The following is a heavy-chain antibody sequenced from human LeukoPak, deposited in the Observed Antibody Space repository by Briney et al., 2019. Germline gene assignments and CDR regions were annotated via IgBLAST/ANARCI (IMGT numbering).Heavy chain of an antibody. Sequence: SVKVSCKASGYTFTSYDINWVRQATGQGLEWMGGIIPIFGTANYAQKFQGRVTITADESTSTAYMELSSLRSEDTAVYYCARAQYDSSGYYRYYFDYWGQGTLVTVSS. D-gene: IGHD3-22*01. CDR2: IIPIFGTA. V-gene: IGHV1-69*13. CDR3: ARAQYDSSGYYRYYFDY. CDR1: GYTFTSYD. J-gene: IGHJ4*02.